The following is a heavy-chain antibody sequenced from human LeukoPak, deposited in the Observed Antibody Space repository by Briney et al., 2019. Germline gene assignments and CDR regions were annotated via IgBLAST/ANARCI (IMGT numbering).Heavy chain of an antibody. V-gene: IGHV3-21*01. Sequence: PGGSLRLSCAASGFTFRSYSMNWVRQAPGKGLEWVSFISSSSNYIYYADSVKGRFTISRDNAKNSLYLQMNSLRAEDTAVYYCARGRDYYDSSAYIGGNWGQGTLVTVSS. CDR2: ISSSSNYI. CDR1: GFTFRSYS. J-gene: IGHJ4*02. CDR3: ARGRDYYDSSAYIGGN. D-gene: IGHD3-22*01.